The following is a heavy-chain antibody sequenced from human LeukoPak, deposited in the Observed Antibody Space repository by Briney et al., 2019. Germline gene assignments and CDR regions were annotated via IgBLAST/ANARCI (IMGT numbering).Heavy chain of an antibody. J-gene: IGHJ4*02. CDR3: ARSPRGYSYEYYFDY. CDR1: GGSISSSSYY. D-gene: IGHD5-18*01. V-gene: IGHV4-39*01. Sequence: SETLSLTCTVSGGSISSSSYYWGWIRQPPGKGLEWIGSIYYSGSTYYNLSLKSRVTISVDTSKNQFSLKLSSVTAADTAVYYCARSPRGYSYEYYFDYWGQGTLVTVSS. CDR2: IYYSGST.